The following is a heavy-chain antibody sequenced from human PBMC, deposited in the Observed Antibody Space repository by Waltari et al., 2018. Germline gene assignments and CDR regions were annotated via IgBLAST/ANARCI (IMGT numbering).Heavy chain of an antibody. CDR1: GFTFSSYG. CDR2: IWYDGSNK. CDR3: ARVPPLPLITMIVVVIWGFWFDP. D-gene: IGHD3-22*01. Sequence: QVQLVESGGGVVQTGRSLRLSCAASGFTFSSYGMHWVRQAPGKGLGWVAVIWYDGSNKYYADSVKGRFTISRDNSKNTLYLQMNSLRAEDTAVYYCARVPPLPLITMIVVVIWGFWFDPWGQGTLVTVSS. V-gene: IGHV3-33*01. J-gene: IGHJ5*02.